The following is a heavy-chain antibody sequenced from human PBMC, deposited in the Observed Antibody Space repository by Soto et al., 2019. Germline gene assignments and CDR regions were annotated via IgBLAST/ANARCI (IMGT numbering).Heavy chain of an antibody. V-gene: IGHV3-21*01. CDR3: ARGDSSGYYLRSYYYYYGMDV. CDR1: GFTFSSYS. J-gene: IGHJ6*02. CDR2: ISSSSSYI. D-gene: IGHD3-22*01. Sequence: PGGSLRLSCAASGFTFSSYSMNWVRQAPGKGLEWVSSISSSSSYIYYADSVKGRFTISRDNAKNSLYLQMNSLRAEDTAVYYCARGDSSGYYLRSYYYYYGMDVWGQGATVTVSS.